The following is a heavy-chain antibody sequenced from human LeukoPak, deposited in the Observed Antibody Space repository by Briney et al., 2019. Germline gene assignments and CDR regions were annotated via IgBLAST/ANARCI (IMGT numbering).Heavy chain of an antibody. D-gene: IGHD1-26*01. CDR1: GGSITSNLYY. CDR3: ARRDSASQLGATPFDY. J-gene: IGHJ4*02. Sequence: SETLSLTCTVSGGSITSNLYYWGWIRQPPGRGLEWIGTIFHSGSTYRNPSLTSRVTISVDTSKNQFSLKLNSVTAADTAVYYCARRDSASQLGATPFDYWGQGILVSVS. CDR2: IFHSGST. V-gene: IGHV4-39*01.